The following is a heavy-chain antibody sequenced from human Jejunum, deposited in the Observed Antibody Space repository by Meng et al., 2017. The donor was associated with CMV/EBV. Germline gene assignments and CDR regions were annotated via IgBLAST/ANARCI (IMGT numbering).Heavy chain of an antibody. D-gene: IGHD1-7*01. Sequence: QVQLVESGGGLGKPGGPLRRSCAASGCTFSDHYMSWIRQAPGKGLGWVSYISTSSTHTKYADSVRGRFTISRDNARNSMYLQMNSLRAEDTAVYYCVRENYANPDYWGQGTLVTVSS. CDR3: VRENYANPDY. V-gene: IGHV3-11*05. CDR2: ISTSSTHT. J-gene: IGHJ4*02. CDR1: GCTFSDHY.